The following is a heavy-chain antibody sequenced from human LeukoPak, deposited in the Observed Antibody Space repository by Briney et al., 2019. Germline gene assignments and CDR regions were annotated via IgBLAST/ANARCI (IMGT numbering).Heavy chain of an antibody. D-gene: IGHD1-7*01. J-gene: IGHJ4*02. V-gene: IGHV3-23*01. CDR2: ISSSGGDT. Sequence: GGSLRLSCTASGLILIDSAMTWVRQAPGKGLEWVSAISSSGGDTIYTDSVKGRFTISRDNSKNTLYLQMNRLRAEDTAIYYCAKGGNSAPLDYWGQGTLVTVSS. CDR1: GLILIDSA. CDR3: AKGGNSAPLDY.